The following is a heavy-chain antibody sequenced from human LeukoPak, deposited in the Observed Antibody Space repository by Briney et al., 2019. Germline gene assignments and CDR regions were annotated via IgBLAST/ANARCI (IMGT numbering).Heavy chain of an antibody. J-gene: IGHJ6*03. CDR1: GGSISSYY. V-gene: IGHV4-59*01. CDR3: ARTRGSGYYNYYYYMDV. D-gene: IGHD3-3*01. CDR2: IYYSGST. Sequence: SETLSLTCTVSGGSISSYYWSWIRQPPGKGLEWIGYIYYSGSTNYNPSLKSRVTISVDTSKNQFSLKLSSVTAADTAVYYCARTRGSGYYNYYYYMDVWGKGTTVTVSS.